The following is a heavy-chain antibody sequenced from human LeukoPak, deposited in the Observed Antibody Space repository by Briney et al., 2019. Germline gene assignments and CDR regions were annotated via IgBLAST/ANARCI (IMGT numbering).Heavy chain of an antibody. CDR2: IKEDGSEK. Sequence: GGSLRLSCAASGFTFSSYWMSWVRQAPGKGLEWVANIKEDGSEKYYVDSVKGRFTISRDNAKNSLYLQMNSLRAEDTAVYYCATPSRGGAFDIWGQGTMVTVSS. CDR1: GFTFSSYW. J-gene: IGHJ3*02. V-gene: IGHV3-7*01. CDR3: ATPSRGGAFDI. D-gene: IGHD3-10*01.